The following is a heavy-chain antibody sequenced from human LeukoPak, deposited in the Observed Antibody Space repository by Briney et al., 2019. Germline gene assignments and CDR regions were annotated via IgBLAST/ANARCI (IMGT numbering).Heavy chain of an antibody. CDR2: ISAYNGNT. D-gene: IGHD5-24*01. Sequence: GASVKVSCKASGYTFTSYGISWVRQAPGQGLEWMGWISAYNGNTNYAQKLQGRVTMTTDTSTSTAYMELRSLRSEDTAVYYCARGRRMAPASPFDYWGQGTLVTVSS. CDR1: GYTFTSYG. J-gene: IGHJ4*02. CDR3: ARGRRMAPASPFDY. V-gene: IGHV1-18*01.